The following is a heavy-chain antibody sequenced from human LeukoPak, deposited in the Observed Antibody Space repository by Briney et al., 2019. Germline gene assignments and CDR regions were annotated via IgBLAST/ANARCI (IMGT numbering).Heavy chain of an antibody. CDR2: IKEDGSEK. J-gene: IGHJ4*02. CDR1: GFTFSDFW. V-gene: IGHV3-7*01. D-gene: IGHD3-9*01. Sequence: GGSLRLSCAASGFTFSDFWMSWVRQAPGKGLEWVANIKEDGSEKNCVDSVKGRFTISRDNAKNSLYLQMDSLRAEDTAVYYCARDFDRSGDYHHFDVWGQGTLVTVSS. CDR3: ARDFDRSGDYHHFDV.